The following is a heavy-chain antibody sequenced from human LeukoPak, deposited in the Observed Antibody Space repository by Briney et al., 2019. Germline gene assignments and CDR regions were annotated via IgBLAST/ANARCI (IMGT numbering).Heavy chain of an antibody. J-gene: IGHJ3*02. V-gene: IGHV4-59*12. CDR1: GGSISSYY. D-gene: IGHD2-21*01. CDR3: ARDRPYCGGDCYSGLGAFDI. Sequence: SETLSLTCTVSGGSISSYYWSWIRQPPGKGLEWIGYIYYSGSSNYNPSLKSRVTISVDTSKNQFSLKLSSVTAADTAVYYCARDRPYCGGDCYSGLGAFDIRGQGTMVTVSS. CDR2: IYYSGSS.